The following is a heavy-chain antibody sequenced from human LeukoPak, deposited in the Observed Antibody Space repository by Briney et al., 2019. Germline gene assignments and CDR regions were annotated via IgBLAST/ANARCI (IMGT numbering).Heavy chain of an antibody. CDR2: ISGSGGST. D-gene: IGHD2-15*01. CDR3: AKAGAVVVVAAKYFDY. V-gene: IGHV3-23*01. CDR1: GFTFSAYW. J-gene: IGHJ4*02. Sequence: GGSLRLSCAASGFTFSAYWMTWVRQAPGKGLEWVSAISGSGGSTYYADSVKGRFTISRDNSKNTLYLQMNSLRAEDTAVYYCAKAGAVVVVAAKYFDYWGQGTLVTVSS.